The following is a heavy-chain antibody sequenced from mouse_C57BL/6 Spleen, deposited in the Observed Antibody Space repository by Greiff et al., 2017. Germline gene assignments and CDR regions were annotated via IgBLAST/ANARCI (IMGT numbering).Heavy chain of an antibody. V-gene: IGHV14-3*01. CDR1: GFTITNTY. CDR2: IDPATGNT. Sequence: VQLQQSVAELVRPGASVKLSCTASGFTITNTYMHWVKQRPEQGLEWIGRIDPATGNTKYAPKFQGQATLTADKSSTPAYLQLRSLTSEDDAIYYCARGRFPYARDYGGQGTSVTVSS. J-gene: IGHJ4*01. CDR3: ARGRFPYARDY. D-gene: IGHD1-1*01.